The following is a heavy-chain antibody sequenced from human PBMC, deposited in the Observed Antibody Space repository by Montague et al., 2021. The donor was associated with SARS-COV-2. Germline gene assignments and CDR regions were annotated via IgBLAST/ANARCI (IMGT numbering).Heavy chain of an antibody. CDR2: IYWDDDK. D-gene: IGHD3-9*01. V-gene: IGHV2-5*02. CDR3: ARSSSPLSYWYFDP. CDR1: GFSLSTSGVG. J-gene: IGHJ2*01. Sequence: PALVKPTQTLTLTCTLSGFSLSTSGVGVGWIRQPPGKALEWLALIYWDDDKRYSPSLKTRLIITKDTSRNQVVLTMTNVDPVDTATYYCARSSSPLSYWYFDPWGPGALFTVS.